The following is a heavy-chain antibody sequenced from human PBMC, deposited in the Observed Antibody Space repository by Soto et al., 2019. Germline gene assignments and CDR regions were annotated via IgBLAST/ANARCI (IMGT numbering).Heavy chain of an antibody. CDR1: GFTFTSSA. CDR3: AASSDYSNYVAFDI. D-gene: IGHD4-4*01. V-gene: IGHV1-58*02. Sequence: GASVKVSCKASGFTFTSSAMQWVRQARGQRLEWIGWIAVGSGNTNYAQKFQERVTITRDMSTSTAYMELSSLRSEDTAVYYCAASSDYSNYVAFDIWGQGTMVTVSS. CDR2: IAVGSGNT. J-gene: IGHJ3*02.